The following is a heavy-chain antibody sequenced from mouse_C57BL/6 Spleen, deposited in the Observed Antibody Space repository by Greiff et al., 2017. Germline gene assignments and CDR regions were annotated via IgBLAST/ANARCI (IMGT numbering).Heavy chain of an antibody. CDR3: ARREVADGYYDYFDD. J-gene: IGHJ2*01. Sequence: QVQLQQSGAELARPGASVKLSCKASGYTFTSYGISWVKQRTGQGLEWIGEIYPRSGNTYYNEKFKGKATLTADKSSSTAYMELRSLTSEDSAVYFCARREVADGYYDYFDDWGQGTTLTVSS. V-gene: IGHV1-81*01. CDR1: GYTFTSYG. CDR2: IYPRSGNT. D-gene: IGHD2-3*01.